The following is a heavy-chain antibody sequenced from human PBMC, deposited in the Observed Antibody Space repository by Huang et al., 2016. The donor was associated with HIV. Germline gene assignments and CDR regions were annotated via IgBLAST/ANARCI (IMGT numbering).Heavy chain of an antibody. CDR2: IYYSGST. CDR3: ARHFSYYDSSGYTPWDAFDI. CDR1: GGSITSSSSY. Sequence: QLQLQGSGPGLVKPSETLSLTCTVSGGSITSSSSYWGWIHQPPGKGLEWVGSIYYSGSTDSNPSLKSLVTVSVDTAKNPFSLKLSSVTAADTAVYYCARHFSYYDSSGYTPWDAFDIWGQGTMVTVSS. D-gene: IGHD3-22*01. V-gene: IGHV4-39*01. J-gene: IGHJ3*02.